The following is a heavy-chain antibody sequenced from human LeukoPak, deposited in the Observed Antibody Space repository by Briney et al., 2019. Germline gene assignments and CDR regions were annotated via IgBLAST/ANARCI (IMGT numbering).Heavy chain of an antibody. V-gene: IGHV4-4*07. D-gene: IGHD3-9*01. Sequence: SETLSLTCTVSGGSISSYYWSWIRQPAGKGLEWIGRIYTSGSTNYNPSLKSRVTMSVDTSKNQFSLKLSSVTAADTAVYYCARDLASPRYYWYFDLRGRGTLVTVSS. CDR2: IYTSGST. J-gene: IGHJ2*01. CDR1: GGSISSYY. CDR3: ARDLASPRYYWYFDL.